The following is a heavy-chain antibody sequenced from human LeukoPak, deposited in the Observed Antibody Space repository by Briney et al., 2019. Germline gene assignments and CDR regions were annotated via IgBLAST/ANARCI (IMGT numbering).Heavy chain of an antibody. CDR2: IYYSGST. V-gene: IGHV4-59*08. CDR1: GGSISSYY. CDR3: ARLFATTGEFPFDY. D-gene: IGHD7-27*01. Sequence: SETLSLTCTVSGGSISSYYWSWIRQPPGKGLEWIGYIYYSGSTNYNPSLKSRVTISVDTSKNQFSLKLSSVTAADTAVYYCARLFATTGEFPFDYWGQGTLVTVPS. J-gene: IGHJ4*02.